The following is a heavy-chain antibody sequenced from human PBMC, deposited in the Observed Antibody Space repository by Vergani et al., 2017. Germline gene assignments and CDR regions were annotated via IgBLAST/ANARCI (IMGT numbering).Heavy chain of an antibody. Sequence: QVQLQESGPGLVKPSQTLSLTCTVSGGSISSGSYYWSWIRQPAGKGLEWIGRIYTSGSTNYNPSLKSRVTMSVDTSKNQFSLKLRSVNAADTAIYDCAREGGIAAAGRGFDPWGQGTLVTVS. CDR1: GGSISSGSYY. CDR3: AREGGIAAAGRGFDP. J-gene: IGHJ5*02. CDR2: IYTSGST. V-gene: IGHV4-61*02. D-gene: IGHD6-13*01.